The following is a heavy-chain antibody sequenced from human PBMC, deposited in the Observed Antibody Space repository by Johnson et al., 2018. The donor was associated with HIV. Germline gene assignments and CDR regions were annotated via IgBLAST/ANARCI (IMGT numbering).Heavy chain of an antibody. CDR2: IWYDGSNK. Sequence: QVQLVESGGGLVKPGGSLRLSCAASGFTFSDCYMTWIRQAPGKGLEWVAVIWYDGSNKYYADSVKGRFTISRDNSKNTLYLQMNSLRAGDTAVYNCARTSLWFGEGDIWGQGTMVTVAS. V-gene: IGHV3-33*08. CDR1: GFTFSDCY. D-gene: IGHD3-10*01. J-gene: IGHJ3*02. CDR3: ARTSLWFGEGDI.